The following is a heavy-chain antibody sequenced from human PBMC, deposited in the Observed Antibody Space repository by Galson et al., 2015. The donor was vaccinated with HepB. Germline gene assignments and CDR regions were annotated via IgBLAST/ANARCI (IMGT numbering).Heavy chain of an antibody. Sequence: CAISGDSVSSNSAAWNWIRQSPSRGLEWLGRTYYRSKWYNDYAVSVKSRITINPDTSKNQFSLQLNSVTPEDTAVYYCARASGSYFYYYYGMDVWGQGTTVTVSS. CDR3: ARASGSYFYYYYGMDV. CDR2: TYYRSKWYN. J-gene: IGHJ6*02. V-gene: IGHV6-1*01. D-gene: IGHD1-26*01. CDR1: GDSVSSNSAA.